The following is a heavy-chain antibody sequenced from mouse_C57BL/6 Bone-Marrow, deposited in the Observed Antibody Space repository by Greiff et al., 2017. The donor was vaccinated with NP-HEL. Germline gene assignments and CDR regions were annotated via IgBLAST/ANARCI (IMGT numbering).Heavy chain of an antibody. CDR2: IYPGSGST. J-gene: IGHJ1*03. CDR1: GYTFTSYW. CDR3: ARYYYGSFDV. Sequence: VQLQQPGAELVKPGASVKMSCKASGYTFTSYWITWVKQRPGQGLEWIGDIYPGSGSTNYNEKFKSKATLTVDTSSSTAYMQLSSLPSEDSAVDYCARYYYGSFDVWGTGTTVTVSS. V-gene: IGHV1-55*01. D-gene: IGHD1-1*01.